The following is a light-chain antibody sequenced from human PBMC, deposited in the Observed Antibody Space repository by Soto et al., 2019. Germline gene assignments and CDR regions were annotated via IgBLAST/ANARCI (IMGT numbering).Light chain of an antibody. CDR1: HSVSSS. V-gene: IGKV3-20*01. Sequence: EVVMTQSPAPLSVSPGERATLSCRASHSVSSSLAWYQQKPGQAPRLLISGASSRATGIPDRFSGSGSETDFTLTISRLEPEDFALYYCQHYQVGQPIAFGRGTRLEI. J-gene: IGKJ5*01. CDR3: QHYQVGQPIA. CDR2: GAS.